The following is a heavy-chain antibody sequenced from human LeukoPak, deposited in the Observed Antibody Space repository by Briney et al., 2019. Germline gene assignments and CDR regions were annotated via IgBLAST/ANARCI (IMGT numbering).Heavy chain of an antibody. V-gene: IGHV3-30*18. J-gene: IGHJ4*02. Sequence: GGSLRLSCAASGFTFSSCAMHWVRQAPGKGLEWVAFIANDGRDKHHADSVKGRFTISRDNSENTVYLQMNRLRSEDSGVSYCAKDKSFAAAGYHFDFWGQGALITVSS. D-gene: IGHD6-25*01. CDR1: GFTFSSCA. CDR3: AKDKSFAAAGYHFDF. CDR2: IANDGRDK.